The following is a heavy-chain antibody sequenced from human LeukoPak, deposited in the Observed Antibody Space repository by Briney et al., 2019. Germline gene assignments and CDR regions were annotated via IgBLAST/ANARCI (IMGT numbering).Heavy chain of an antibody. V-gene: IGHV4-30-4*08. Sequence: PLETLSLTCTVSGGSISSGDQYWSWIRQSPGKGLEWIGYIYYSGSTYYNPSLTSRVTISMDRSRNQFSLKLGSVTAADTAVYYCARSRGYSYGCPIGLCIYYFDYWGQGTLVTVSS. CDR1: GGSISSGDQY. CDR3: ARSRGYSYGCPIGLCIYYFDY. CDR2: IYYSGST. D-gene: IGHD5-18*01. J-gene: IGHJ4*02.